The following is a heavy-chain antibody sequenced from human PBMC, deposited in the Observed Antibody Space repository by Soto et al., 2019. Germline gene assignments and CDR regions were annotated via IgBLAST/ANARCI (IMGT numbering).Heavy chain of an antibody. Sequence: QVQLVESGGGVVQPGRSLRLSCAASGFTFSSYGMHGVLQAPGKGLAWVAVIWYDGSNKYYAESVKGRFTISRDNSKNTLYLQRNSLRAEDTAVYYCARGGITMILVGEGLDYWGQGTLVTFSS. D-gene: IGHD3-22*01. CDR3: ARGGITMILVGEGLDY. CDR1: GFTFSSYG. CDR2: IWYDGSNK. V-gene: IGHV3-33*01. J-gene: IGHJ4*02.